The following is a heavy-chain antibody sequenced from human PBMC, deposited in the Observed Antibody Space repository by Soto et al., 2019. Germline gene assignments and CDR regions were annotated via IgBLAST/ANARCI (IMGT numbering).Heavy chain of an antibody. Sequence: GGSLRLSCTASGFTFSSNWMTWVRQAPGKGLEWVANIHQDGSEKFYVDSVKGRFTISRDNAKNSLYLQMNSLRVEDTAVYYCARRAATNYYYYYYALDVWGQGTTVTVS. J-gene: IGHJ6*02. V-gene: IGHV3-7*05. D-gene: IGHD2-15*01. CDR1: GFTFSSNW. CDR2: IHQDGSEK. CDR3: ARRAATNYYYYYYALDV.